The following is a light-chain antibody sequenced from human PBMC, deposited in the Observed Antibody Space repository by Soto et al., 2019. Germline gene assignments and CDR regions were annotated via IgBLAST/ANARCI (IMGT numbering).Light chain of an antibody. Sequence: QSVLTQPPSVSGAPGQRVTISRTGSSSNIGAGYDVHWYQQLPGTAPKLLIYGNSNRPSGVPDRFSGSKSGTSASLAITGLQAEDEADYYCQSYDSSLSGFYVFGTGTKVTV. CDR2: GNS. J-gene: IGLJ1*01. CDR1: SSNIGAGYD. V-gene: IGLV1-40*01. CDR3: QSYDSSLSGFYV.